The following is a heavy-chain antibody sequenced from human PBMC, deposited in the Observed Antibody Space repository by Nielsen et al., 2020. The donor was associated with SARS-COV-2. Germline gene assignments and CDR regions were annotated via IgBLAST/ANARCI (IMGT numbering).Heavy chain of an antibody. D-gene: IGHD2-2*01. CDR3: AKDKYQLLNYGMDV. CDR1: GLSVSDNN. V-gene: IGHV3-23*01. Sequence: GESLKISCAVSGLSVSDNNMNWVRQAPGKGLEWVSAISGSGGSTYYADSVKGRFTISRDNSKNTLYLQMNSLRAEDTAVYYCAKDKYQLLNYGMDVWGQGTTVTVSS. CDR2: ISGSGGST. J-gene: IGHJ6*02.